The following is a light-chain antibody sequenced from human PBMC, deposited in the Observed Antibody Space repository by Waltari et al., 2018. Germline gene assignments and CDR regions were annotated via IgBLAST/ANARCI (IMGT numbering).Light chain of an antibody. CDR2: EDQ. V-gene: IGLV6-57*04. CDR1: SGSIATNY. Sequence: NFMLTQPHSVSESPGKTVTISCTRSSGSIATNYVQWYQQRPGSAPTTIIYEDQQRPSGVPDRFSRSIDSSSNSASLTIAGRKTEDEADYYGQSYENSLTVFGGGTRLTVL. J-gene: IGLJ3*02. CDR3: QSYENSLTV.